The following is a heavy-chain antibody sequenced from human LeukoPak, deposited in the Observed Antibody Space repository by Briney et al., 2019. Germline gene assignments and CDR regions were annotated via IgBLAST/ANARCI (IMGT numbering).Heavy chain of an antibody. Sequence: ASVKVSCKASRGTFSSYAISRVRQAPGQGLEWMGGIIPIFGTANYAQKFQGRVTITADESTSTAYMELSSLRSEDTAVYYCANTGSGSSGNWFDPWGQGTLVTVSS. CDR3: ANTGSGSSGNWFDP. J-gene: IGHJ5*02. CDR1: RGTFSSYA. V-gene: IGHV1-69*13. CDR2: IIPIFGTA. D-gene: IGHD3-10*01.